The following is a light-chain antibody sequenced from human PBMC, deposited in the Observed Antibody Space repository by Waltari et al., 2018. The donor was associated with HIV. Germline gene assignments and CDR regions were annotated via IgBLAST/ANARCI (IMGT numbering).Light chain of an antibody. Sequence: QSALTQPAPVSGSPGQSFPISCAATSCAAGRYHFVPWYQQHPGKAPTLIIYEVTYRPSGVSDRFSGSKSGNTASLTISGLQAEDEADYYCCSYTSSNTYDFGTGTTVTVL. CDR2: EVT. CDR3: CSYTSSNTYD. V-gene: IGLV2-14*03. CDR1: SCAAGRYHF. J-gene: IGLJ1*01.